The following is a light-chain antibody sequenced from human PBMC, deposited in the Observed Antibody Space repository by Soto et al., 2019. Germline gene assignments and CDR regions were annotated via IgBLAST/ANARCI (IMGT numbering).Light chain of an antibody. CDR1: QGINSW. J-gene: IGKJ4*01. CDR2: STS. CDR3: QQSESLPLT. Sequence: DIQMTQSPSSVSASVGDRVTITCRASQGINSWLAWYQQKPGKAPKLLIYSTSNLQSGVPSRFSGSGSGTDFSLTMTSLQPEDFATYFCQQSESLPLTFGGGTKVEIK. V-gene: IGKV1D-12*01.